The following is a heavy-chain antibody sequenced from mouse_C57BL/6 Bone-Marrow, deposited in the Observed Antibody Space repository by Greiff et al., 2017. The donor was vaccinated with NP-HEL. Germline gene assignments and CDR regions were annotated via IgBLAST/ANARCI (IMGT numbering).Heavy chain of an antibody. CDR3: TRCDYALDY. J-gene: IGHJ2*01. CDR1: GYTFTDYE. CDR2: IDPETGGT. V-gene: IGHV1-15*01. Sequence: VQLQQSGAELVRPGASVTLSCKASGYTFTDYEMHWVKQTPVHGLELIGAIDPETGGTAYNQKFKGKAILTADKSSSTAYMELRSLTSEDSAVYYCTRCDYALDYWGQGTTLTVSS. D-gene: IGHD2-4*01.